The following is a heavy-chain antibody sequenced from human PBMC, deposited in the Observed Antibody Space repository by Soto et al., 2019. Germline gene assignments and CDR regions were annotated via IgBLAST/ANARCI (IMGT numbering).Heavy chain of an antibody. D-gene: IGHD2-2*02. Sequence: EVQLAESGGGLVKPGGSLRLSCAASGFTFSSYSMNWVRQAPGKGLEWVSSISSSSSYIYYADSVKGRFTISRDNAKNSLYLQMNSLRAEDTAVYYCARDVFVPAAISYYYGMDVWGQGTTVTVSS. CDR3: ARDVFVPAAISYYYGMDV. V-gene: IGHV3-21*01. J-gene: IGHJ6*02. CDR1: GFTFSSYS. CDR2: ISSSSSYI.